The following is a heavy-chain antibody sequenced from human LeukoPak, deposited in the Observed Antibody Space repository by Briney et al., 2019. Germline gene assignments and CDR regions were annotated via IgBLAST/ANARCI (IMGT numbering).Heavy chain of an antibody. V-gene: IGHV3-30*04. CDR1: GFTFSSYA. CDR3: ARDSWIAVAIRSSAGDY. J-gene: IGHJ4*02. CDR2: ISYDGSNK. D-gene: IGHD6-19*01. Sequence: PGGSLRLSCAASGFTFSSYAMHWVRQAPGKGLEWVAVISYDGSNKYYADSVKGRFTISRDNSKNTLYLQMNSLRAEDTAVYYCARDSWIAVAIRSSAGDYWGQGTLVTVSS.